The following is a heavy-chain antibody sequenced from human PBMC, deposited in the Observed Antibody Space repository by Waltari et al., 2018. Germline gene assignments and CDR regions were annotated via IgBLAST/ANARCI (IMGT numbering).Heavy chain of an antibody. Sequence: VQLVQSGAEVKKPGATVKISCKASGYTFTDYYMPWVQQAPGKGLEWMGGIIPIFGTANYAQKFQGRVTITADESTSTAYMELSSLRSEDTAVYYCAVAYYYDSSGYSIFDYWGQGTLVTVSS. V-gene: IGHV1-69*12. J-gene: IGHJ4*02. CDR3: AVAYYYDSSGYSIFDY. CDR1: GYTFTDYY. D-gene: IGHD3-22*01. CDR2: IIPIFGTA.